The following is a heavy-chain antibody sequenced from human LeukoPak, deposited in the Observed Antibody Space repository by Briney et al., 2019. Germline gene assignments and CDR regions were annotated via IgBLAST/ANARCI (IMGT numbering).Heavy chain of an antibody. Sequence: LSLTCTVSGYSISSGYYWGWIRQPPGKALEWLALIYWDDDKRYSPSLKSRLTITKDTSKNQVVLTMTNMDPVDTATYYCAHSPATYYYDSSASYYYYYYMDVWGKGTTVTVSS. J-gene: IGHJ6*03. CDR3: AHSPATYYYDSSASYYYYYYMDV. CDR2: IYWDDDK. CDR1: GYSISSGYYW. V-gene: IGHV2-5*02. D-gene: IGHD3-22*01.